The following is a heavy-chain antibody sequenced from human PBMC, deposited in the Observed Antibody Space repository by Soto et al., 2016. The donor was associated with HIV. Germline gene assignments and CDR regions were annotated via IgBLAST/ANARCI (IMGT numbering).Heavy chain of an antibody. Sequence: QLQLQESGPGLVKPSETLSLICTVSGGSISSSSHYWGWIRQPPGKGLEWIGSIYNSGNTYYNPSLKSRVTISGDTSKNHFSLELSSVTATDTAVYYCARPGHLNGGNSGAAFDVWGQGQWSPSLQ. CDR2: IYNSGNT. CDR1: GGSISSSSHY. J-gene: IGHJ3*01. CDR3: ARPGHLNGGNSGAAFDV. D-gene: IGHD2-21*02. V-gene: IGHV4-39*02.